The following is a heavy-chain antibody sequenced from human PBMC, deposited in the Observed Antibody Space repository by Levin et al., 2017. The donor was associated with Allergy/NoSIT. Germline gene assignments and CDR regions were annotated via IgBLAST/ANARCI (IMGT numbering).Heavy chain of an antibody. Sequence: AASVKVSCKSSGYTFTDYYMHWVRQAPGQGLEWMGWIYPYSGGSNYAQKFQGRVTMTRDTSISTAYMELSRLRSDDTAVYYCARELSVVVPTASSYYYYGMDVWGQGTTVTVSS. CDR1: GYTFTDYY. D-gene: IGHD2-2*01. J-gene: IGHJ6*02. CDR3: ARELSVVVPTASSYYYYGMDV. CDR2: IYPYSGGS. V-gene: IGHV1-2*02.